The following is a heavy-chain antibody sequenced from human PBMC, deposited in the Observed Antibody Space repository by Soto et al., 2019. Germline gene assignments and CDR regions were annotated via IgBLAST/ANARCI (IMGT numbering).Heavy chain of an antibody. CDR2: IYYSGST. CDR3: ARVHPPPRFYDFLSGYVV. V-gene: IGHV4-31*03. Sequence: ASETLSLTCTVSGGSISSGGYYWSWIRQHPGKGLEWIGYIYYSGSTYYNPSLKSRVTISVDTSKNQFSLKLSSVTAAATAVYYCARVHPPPRFYDFLSGYVVWGPVTQVTAYS. J-gene: IGHJ4*02. D-gene: IGHD3-9*01. CDR1: GGSISSGGYY.